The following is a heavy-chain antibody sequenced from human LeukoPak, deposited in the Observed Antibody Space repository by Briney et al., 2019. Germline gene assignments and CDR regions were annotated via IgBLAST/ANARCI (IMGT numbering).Heavy chain of an antibody. Sequence: SETLSLTCAVSSASISAYYWSWIRQTPGKGLEWIGYIYYGGSTNYEPSLRSRLTISVDTSKNQLFLRLSSVTAADTAVYYSWPTSPVAHCGGYSPPRNGFDIWGQGTMVTVSP. D-gene: IGHD2-21*02. V-gene: IGHV4-59*01. CDR1: SASISAYY. CDR2: IYYGGST. CDR3: WPTSPVAHCGGYSPPRNGFDI. J-gene: IGHJ3*02.